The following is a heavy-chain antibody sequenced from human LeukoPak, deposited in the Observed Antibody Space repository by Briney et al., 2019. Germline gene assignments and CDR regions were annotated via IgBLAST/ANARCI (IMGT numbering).Heavy chain of an antibody. Sequence: GGSLRLSCAASGFTFSSYSMNWVRQAPGKGLEWVSSISSSSSYIYYADSVKGRFTISRDNAKNSLYLQMNSLRAEDTAVYYCAGYDFWSGYFDYWGQGILVTVSS. V-gene: IGHV3-21*01. J-gene: IGHJ4*02. CDR2: ISSSSSYI. D-gene: IGHD3-3*01. CDR3: AGYDFWSGYFDY. CDR1: GFTFSSYS.